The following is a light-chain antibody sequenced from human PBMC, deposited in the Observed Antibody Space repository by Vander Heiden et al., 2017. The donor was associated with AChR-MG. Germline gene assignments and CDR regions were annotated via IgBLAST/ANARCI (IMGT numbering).Light chain of an antibody. V-gene: IGLV3-25*03. J-gene: IGLJ1*01. Sequence: SYELTQPPSVSVSPGQTARITCSGADLPNHYAYGYQQKPGQAPVLVIYKDSERPSGIPERFSGSSSGTTVTLTISGVQAEDEADYYCQSADSSGTYQVFGTGTKVTVL. CDR1: DLPNHY. CDR3: QSADSSGTYQV. CDR2: KDS.